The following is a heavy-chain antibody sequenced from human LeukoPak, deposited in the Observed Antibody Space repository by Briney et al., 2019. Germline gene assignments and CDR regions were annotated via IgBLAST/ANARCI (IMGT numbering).Heavy chain of an antibody. J-gene: IGHJ4*02. CDR3: AKDRGGTQYGDYDY. CDR1: GFTFSSYG. D-gene: IGHD4-17*01. V-gene: IGHV3-9*01. CDR2: ISWNSGSI. Sequence: PGRSLRLSCAASGFTFSSYGMHWVRQAPGKGLEWVSGISWNSGSIGYADSVKGRFTISRDNAKNSLYLQMNSLRAEDTALYYCAKDRGGTQYGDYDYWGQGTLVTVSS.